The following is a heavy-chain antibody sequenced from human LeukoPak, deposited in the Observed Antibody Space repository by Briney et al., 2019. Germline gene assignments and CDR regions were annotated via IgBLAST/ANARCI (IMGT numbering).Heavy chain of an antibody. CDR1: GYTFINYG. J-gene: IGHJ4*02. D-gene: IGHD1-26*01. CDR3: ARGSGSYYYFDY. V-gene: IGHV1-18*04. Sequence: GSVKVSCKASGYTFINYGISWVRQAPGQRLEWMGWISPYNGDTDYAQKVQGRVTMTTDTSTSTDYMELRSLTSDDTAVYYCARGSGSYYYFDYWGQGSLVTVSS. CDR2: ISPYNGDT.